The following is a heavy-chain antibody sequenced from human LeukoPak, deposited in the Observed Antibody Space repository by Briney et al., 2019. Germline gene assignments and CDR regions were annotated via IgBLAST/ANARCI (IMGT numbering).Heavy chain of an antibody. J-gene: IGHJ5*02. V-gene: IGHV1-46*01. CDR1: GYTFTSYY. CDR3: ARELPIVVVPAAKHGGWFDP. Sequence: ASVKVSCKASGYTFTSYYMHWVRQAPGQGLEWMGIINPSGGSTSYAQKFQGRVTMTRDTPTSTVYMELSSLRSEDTAVYYCARELPIVVVPAAKHGGWFDPWGQGTLVTVSS. CDR2: INPSGGST. D-gene: IGHD2-2*01.